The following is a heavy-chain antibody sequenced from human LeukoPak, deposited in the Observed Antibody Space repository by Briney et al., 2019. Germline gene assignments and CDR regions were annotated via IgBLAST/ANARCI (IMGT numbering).Heavy chain of an antibody. V-gene: IGHV1-8*01. J-gene: IGHJ4*02. CDR3: ARGARQDLRYFDWLGPDY. D-gene: IGHD3-9*01. CDR1: GYTFPSYD. CDR2: MNPNSGNT. Sequence: GASVKVSCKASGYTFPSYDINWVRQATGQGLEWMGWMNPNSGNTGYAQKFQGRVTMTRNTSISTAYMELSSLRSEDTAVYYCARGARQDLRYFDWLGPDYWGQGTLVTVSS.